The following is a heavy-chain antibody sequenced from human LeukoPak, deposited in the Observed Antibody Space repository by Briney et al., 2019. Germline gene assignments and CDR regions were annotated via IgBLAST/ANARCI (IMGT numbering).Heavy chain of an antibody. D-gene: IGHD2-2*02. CDR1: GGSISSYY. Sequence: ETLSLTCTVSGGSISSYYWSWVRQAPGKGLEWVSAISGSGGSTYYADSVKGRFTISRDNSKDTLYLQMNSLRAEDTAVYYCAKDGPGYCSSTSCYRSDYWGQGTLVTVSS. J-gene: IGHJ4*02. V-gene: IGHV3-23*01. CDR2: ISGSGGST. CDR3: AKDGPGYCSSTSCYRSDY.